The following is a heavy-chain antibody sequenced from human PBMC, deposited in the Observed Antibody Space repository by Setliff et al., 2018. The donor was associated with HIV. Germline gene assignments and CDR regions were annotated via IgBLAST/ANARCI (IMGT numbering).Heavy chain of an antibody. D-gene: IGHD3-10*01. Sequence: SETLSLTCTVSGGSISSANYYWSWMRQTPGKGLEWIGEINHGGDTNYNPSLKSRVTISVGSSYNHFSLKLSSVTAADTGVYYCASRRGIEFYFDIWGQGTPVTVSS. CDR2: INHGGDT. CDR1: GGSISSANYY. J-gene: IGHJ4*02. V-gene: IGHV4-61*03. CDR3: ASRRGIEFYFDI.